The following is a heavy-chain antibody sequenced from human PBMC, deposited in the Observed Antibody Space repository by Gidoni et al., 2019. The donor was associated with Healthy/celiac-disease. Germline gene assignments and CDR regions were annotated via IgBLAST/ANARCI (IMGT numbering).Heavy chain of an antibody. CDR3: VKEGIAARPSSFDY. V-gene: IGHV3-64D*06. D-gene: IGHD6-6*01. J-gene: IGHJ4*02. Sequence: EVQLVEYGGGLVQPGGSLRLSCSASGFTFSSYAMHWVRQAPGKGLEYVSAISSNGGSTYYADSVKGRFTISRDNSKNTLYLQMSSLRAEDTAVYYCVKEGIAARPSSFDYWGQGTLVTVSS. CDR1: GFTFSSYA. CDR2: ISSNGGST.